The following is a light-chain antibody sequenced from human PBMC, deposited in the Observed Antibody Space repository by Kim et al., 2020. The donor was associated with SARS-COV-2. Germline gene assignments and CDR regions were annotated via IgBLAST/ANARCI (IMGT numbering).Light chain of an antibody. V-gene: IGKV1-17*03. CDR2: GAS. CDR3: LQHNNYPPT. Sequence: ASVGDSVTIPCRASQGISNVLAWFQQKPGKVPKRLIYGASSLQSGVPSRFSGSGSGTEFTLTISSLQPEDFATYYCLQHNNYPPTFGQGTKVDIK. J-gene: IGKJ1*01. CDR1: QGISNV.